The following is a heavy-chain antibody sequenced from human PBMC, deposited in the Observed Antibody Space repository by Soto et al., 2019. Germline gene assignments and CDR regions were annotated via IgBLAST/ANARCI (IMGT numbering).Heavy chain of an antibody. J-gene: IGHJ6*03. Sequence: TSETLSLTCTVSGGSISSYYWSWIRQPPGKGLEWIGYIYYSGSTNYNPSLKSRVTISVDTSKNQFSLKLSSVTAADTAVYYCARDGGVYSYGYPPDYYYMDVWGKGTTVTVSS. V-gene: IGHV4-59*01. CDR1: GGSISSYY. CDR2: IYYSGST. CDR3: ARDGGVYSYGYPPDYYYMDV. D-gene: IGHD5-18*01.